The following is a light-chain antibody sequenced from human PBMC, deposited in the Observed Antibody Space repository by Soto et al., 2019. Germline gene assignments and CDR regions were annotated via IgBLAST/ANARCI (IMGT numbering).Light chain of an antibody. CDR3: MQAQQTPPT. CDR1: QSLLQRNGYNY. CDR2: FGS. Sequence: DIVMTQSPLSLPVTPGEPASISCNSSQSLLQRNGYNYLDWYLQKPGQSQQLLIYFGSYRASGVPDRFSGSGSGTDFTLKIRRVEAEDVGIYYCMQAQQTPPTFGQGTRVEIK. J-gene: IGKJ1*01. V-gene: IGKV2-28*01.